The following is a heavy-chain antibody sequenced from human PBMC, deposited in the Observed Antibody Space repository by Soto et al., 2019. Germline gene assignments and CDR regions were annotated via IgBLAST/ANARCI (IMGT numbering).Heavy chain of an antibody. J-gene: IGHJ6*02. D-gene: IGHD2-2*01. CDR3: ARDIVVVPAASFSDYYGMDF. CDR1: GYTFTSYG. Sequence: ASVKVSCKASGYTFTSYGISWVRQAPGQGLEWMGWISAYNGNTNYAQKLQGRVTMTTDTSTSTAYMELRSLRSDDTAVYYCARDIVVVPAASFSDYYGMDFWGQGTTVTVSS. V-gene: IGHV1-18*01. CDR2: ISAYNGNT.